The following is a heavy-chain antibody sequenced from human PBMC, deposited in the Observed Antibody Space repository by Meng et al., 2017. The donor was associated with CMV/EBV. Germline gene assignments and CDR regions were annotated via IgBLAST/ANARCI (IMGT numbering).Heavy chain of an antibody. D-gene: IGHD6-19*01. J-gene: IGHJ4*02. V-gene: IGHV1-24*01. CDR1: GYTLTELS. CDR3: ATGGYSSGWYYY. CDR2: FDPEDGET. Sequence: ASVKVSCKVSGYTLTELSRHWVRQTPGKGLEWMGGFDPEDGETIYAQKFQGRVTMTEDTSTDTAYMELSSLRSEDTAVYYCATGGYSSGWYYYWGQGTLVTVSS.